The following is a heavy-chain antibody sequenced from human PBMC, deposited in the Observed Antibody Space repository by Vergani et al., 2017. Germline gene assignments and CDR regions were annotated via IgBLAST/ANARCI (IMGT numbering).Heavy chain of an antibody. CDR1: GGSISSYY. CDR3: ARGSMGIFDY. D-gene: IGHD6-13*01. J-gene: IGHJ4*02. CDR2: IYYSGST. V-gene: IGHV4-59*01. Sequence: QVQLQESGPGLVKPSETLSLTCTVSGGSISSYYWSWIRQPPGKGLEWIGYIYYSGSTNYNPSLKSLVTISVDTSKNQFSLKLRSVTAAETAVYYCARGSMGIFDYWGQGTLVTVSS.